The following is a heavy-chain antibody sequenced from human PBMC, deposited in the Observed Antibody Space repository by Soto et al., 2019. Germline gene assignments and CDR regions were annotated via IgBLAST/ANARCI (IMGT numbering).Heavy chain of an antibody. D-gene: IGHD5-12*01. Sequence: ASVKVSCKTSGDIFSGYSISWVRQAPGQGLEWMGGIIPIFGTTNYAQRFHGRVTITADKSTSTVYMELYSLKSEDTAVYYCARDLGSGYDPGDYWGQGTLVTVSS. V-gene: IGHV1-69*06. J-gene: IGHJ4*02. CDR1: GDIFSGYS. CDR2: IIPIFGTT. CDR3: ARDLGSGYDPGDY.